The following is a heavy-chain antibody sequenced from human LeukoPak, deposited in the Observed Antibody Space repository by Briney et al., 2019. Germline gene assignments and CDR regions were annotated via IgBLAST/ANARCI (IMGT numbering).Heavy chain of an antibody. CDR2: ISSSSTFI. J-gene: IGHJ2*01. Sequence: GGSLRLSCAASGFTFTSYSMNWARQAPGKGLEWVSSISSSSTFIYYADSVKSRFTISRDNAKNSLYLQMNSLGAEDTAVYYCVRRLGTTTDFWYFDLWGRGTLVTVSS. CDR3: VRRLGTTTDFWYFDL. V-gene: IGHV3-21*01. D-gene: IGHD1-26*01. CDR1: GFTFTSYS.